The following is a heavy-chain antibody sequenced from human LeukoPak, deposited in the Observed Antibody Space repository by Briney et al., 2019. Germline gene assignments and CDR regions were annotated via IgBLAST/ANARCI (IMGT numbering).Heavy chain of an antibody. J-gene: IGHJ3*02. D-gene: IGHD3-22*01. V-gene: IGHV3-23*01. CDR2: VSGSGSET. CDR1: GITFNTYG. Sequence: GGSLRLSCVASGITFNTYGMSWVRQTPGKGLEWVSGVSGSGSETYYADSVKGRFTISRDNSKSTVSLQMDSLRVEDTAKYYCTKGGTPYDSSGAAFDIWGQGTMVTVSS. CDR3: TKGGTPYDSSGAAFDI.